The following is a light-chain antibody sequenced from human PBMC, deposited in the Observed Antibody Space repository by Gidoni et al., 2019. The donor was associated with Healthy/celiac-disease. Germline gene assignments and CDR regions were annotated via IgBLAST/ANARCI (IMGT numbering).Light chain of an antibody. CDR1: QSISSY. CDR3: QQSYSTSWT. V-gene: IGKV1-39*01. CDR2: SAS. J-gene: IGKJ1*01. Sequence: IHMTQSPSSLSASVGDRFTITCRASQSISSYLNWYQQKPGKAPKRLIYSASSLQSGVPSRFSGSGYGTDFTLNISSLQPEDFATYYCQQSYSTSWTFGQGTKVEIK.